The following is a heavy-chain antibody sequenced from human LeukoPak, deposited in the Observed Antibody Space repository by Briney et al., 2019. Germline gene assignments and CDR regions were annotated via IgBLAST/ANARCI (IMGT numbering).Heavy chain of an antibody. D-gene: IGHD6-19*01. Sequence: ASVKVSCKASGYTFTSYYMHWVRQAPGQGLEWMGIINPSGGSTSYAQKFQGRVTMTRDTSTSTVYMELSSLRFEDTAVYYCARVLYSSGWYSWGDYWGQGTLVTVSS. CDR2: INPSGGST. CDR3: ARVLYSSGWYSWGDY. J-gene: IGHJ4*02. V-gene: IGHV1-46*01. CDR1: GYTFTSYY.